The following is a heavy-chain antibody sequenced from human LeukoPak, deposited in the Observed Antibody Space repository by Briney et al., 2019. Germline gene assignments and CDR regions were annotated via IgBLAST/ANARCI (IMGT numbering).Heavy chain of an antibody. J-gene: IGHJ5*02. CDR1: GFTFSSYD. CDR3: ARDLGCTNGVCDIKWFDP. V-gene: IGHV3-13*01. D-gene: IGHD2-8*01. Sequence: GGSLRLSCAASGFTFSSYDMHWVRQATGKGLEWVSAIGTAGDTYYPGSVKDRFTISRENAKNSLYLQMNSLRAGDTAVYYCARDLGCTNGVCDIKWFDPWGQGTLVTVSS. CDR2: IGTAGDT.